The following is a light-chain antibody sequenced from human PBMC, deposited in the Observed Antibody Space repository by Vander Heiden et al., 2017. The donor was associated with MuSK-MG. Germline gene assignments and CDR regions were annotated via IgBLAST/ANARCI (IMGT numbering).Light chain of an antibody. CDR1: SLRKFY. Sequence: SSELTQDPAVSVALGQTVKITCQGDSLRKFYTSWYQQKAGQAPVLVFYGKNNRPSGIPDRISGTRSGDTASLTIAGAQAEDEAEYYCHSRDSSGDHVVFGGGTKLTVL. J-gene: IGLJ2*01. CDR3: HSRDSSGDHVV. CDR2: GKN. V-gene: IGLV3-19*01.